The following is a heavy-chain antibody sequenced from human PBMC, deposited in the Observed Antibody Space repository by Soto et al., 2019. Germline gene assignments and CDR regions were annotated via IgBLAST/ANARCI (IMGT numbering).Heavy chain of an antibody. J-gene: IGHJ6*03. Sequence: QVQLQESGPGLVKPSETLSLTCTVSGGSISSYYWSWIRQPPGKGLEWIGYIYYSGSTNYNPSLKSRVTISVDTSKNQFSLKLSSVTAADTAVYYCARVSITMVRGLKNYYYYYMDVWGKGTTVTXSS. CDR2: IYYSGST. D-gene: IGHD3-10*01. V-gene: IGHV4-59*01. CDR1: GGSISSYY. CDR3: ARVSITMVRGLKNYYYYYMDV.